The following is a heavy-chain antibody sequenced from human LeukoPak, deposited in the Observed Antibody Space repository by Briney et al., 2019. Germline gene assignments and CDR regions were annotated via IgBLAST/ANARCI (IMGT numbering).Heavy chain of an antibody. J-gene: IGHJ4*02. CDR3: ARDPQAEWELTIDY. CDR1: GYTFTGYY. V-gene: IGHV1-2*02. D-gene: IGHD1-26*01. Sequence: ASVKVSCKASGYTFTGYYLHWVRQAPGQGLEWMGWINPNSGDTYYAQTFQGRVTMTRDTSISTAYMELSRLRSDDTAVYYCARDPQAEWELTIDYWGQGTLVTVSS. CDR2: INPNSGDT.